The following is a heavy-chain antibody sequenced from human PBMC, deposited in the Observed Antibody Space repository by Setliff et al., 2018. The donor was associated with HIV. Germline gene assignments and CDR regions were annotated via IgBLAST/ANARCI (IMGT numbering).Heavy chain of an antibody. CDR1: GGSISSYY. V-gene: IGHV4-59*12. D-gene: IGHD6-6*01. CDR3: ASGQLVRGVGAFDI. CDR2: IFYTGST. J-gene: IGHJ3*02. Sequence: PSETLSLTCTVSGGSISSYYWTWLRQFPGKGLEWIGFIFYTGSTTYNPSLNSRVTISVDTSKNQFSLKLSSVTAADTAVYYCASGQLVRGVGAFDIWGQGTMVTVSS.